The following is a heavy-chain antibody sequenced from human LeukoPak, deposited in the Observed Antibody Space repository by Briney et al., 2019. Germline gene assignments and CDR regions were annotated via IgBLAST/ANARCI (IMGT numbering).Heavy chain of an antibody. D-gene: IGHD1-1*01. CDR2: ISGSGGST. V-gene: IGHV3-23*01. J-gene: IGHJ4*02. CDR3: AKRGYNWNDAFDY. Sequence: PGGSLRLSCAASGFTFSSYAMSWVRQAPGRGLEWVSAISGSGGSTYYADSVKGRFTISRDNSKNTLYLQMNSLRAEDTAEYYGAKRGYNWNDAFDYWGQGTLVTVSS. CDR1: GFTFSSYA.